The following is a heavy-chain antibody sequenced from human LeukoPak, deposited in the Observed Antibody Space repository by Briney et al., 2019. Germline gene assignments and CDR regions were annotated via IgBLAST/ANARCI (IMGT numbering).Heavy chain of an antibody. CDR2: IYHSGST. CDR1: GGSISSSNW. V-gene: IGHV4-4*02. J-gene: IGHJ6*02. CDR3: ASSLVIVVVPAARALYYYYGMDV. D-gene: IGHD2-2*01. Sequence: SGTLSLTCAVSGGSISSSNWWSWVRQPPGKGLAWIGEIYHSGSTNYNPSLKSRVTISVDKSKNQFSLKLSSVTAADTAVYYCASSLVIVVVPAARALYYYYGMDVWGQGTTVTVSS.